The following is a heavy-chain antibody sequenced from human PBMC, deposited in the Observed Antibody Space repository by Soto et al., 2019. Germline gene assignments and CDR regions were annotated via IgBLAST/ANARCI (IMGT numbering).Heavy chain of an antibody. V-gene: IGHV3-48*01. CDR2: VRHSRSTR. D-gene: IGHD3-22*01. CDR1: GFTFSSYS. CDR3: VSEQLYYNDVFGRPLNGFDM. Sequence: PGGAMRLSYASSGFTFSSYSMCVGRQPPGKRLECVAYVRHSRSTRYYADSVKGRSTISRDNAKNTLYLQMNSRGVEDTALYYCVSEQLYYNDVFGRPLNGFDMWGQGTMVTVSS. J-gene: IGHJ3*02.